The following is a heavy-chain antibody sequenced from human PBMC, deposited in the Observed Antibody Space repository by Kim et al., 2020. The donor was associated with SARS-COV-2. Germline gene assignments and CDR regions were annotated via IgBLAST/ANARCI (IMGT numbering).Heavy chain of an antibody. J-gene: IGHJ4*02. CDR2: ST. D-gene: IGHD6-19*01. Sequence: STSEADSVNGRSTISRDNAKNTLYLQMNSLRAEDTAVYYCARAYSSGFDYWGQGTLVTVSS. CDR3: ARAYSSGFDY. V-gene: IGHV3-74*01.